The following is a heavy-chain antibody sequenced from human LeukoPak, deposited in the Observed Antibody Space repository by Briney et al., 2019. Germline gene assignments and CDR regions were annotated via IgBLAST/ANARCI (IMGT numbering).Heavy chain of an antibody. Sequence: WGSLSLACAASGFTFSVYEMNWVRQAPGKGLEWVSYISSGGSTKYYADSVRGRFTISRDNAKNSLYLQMNSLRAEDTAGYYCARQDGSDGDEFDYWGQRTIVSSSS. V-gene: IGHV3-48*03. CDR2: ISSGGSTK. J-gene: IGHJ4*02. CDR1: GFTFSVYE. CDR3: ARQDGSDGDEFDY. D-gene: IGHD5-24*01.